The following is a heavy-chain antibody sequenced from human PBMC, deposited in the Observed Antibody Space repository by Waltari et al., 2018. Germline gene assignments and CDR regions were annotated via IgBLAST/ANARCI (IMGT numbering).Heavy chain of an antibody. J-gene: IGHJ4*02. CDR2: IIPTLGIA. CDR3: ARPTHCGGDCGSLDY. V-gene: IGHV1-69*04. Sequence: VQLVQSGAEVKKPGSSVKVSCKASGGTFSSYAISWVRQATGQGLEWMGRIIPTLGIANYPQKFQGRVTITADESTSTAYMELSSLRSEDTAVYYCARPTHCGGDCGSLDYWGQGTLVTVSS. D-gene: IGHD2-21*02. CDR1: GGTFSSYA.